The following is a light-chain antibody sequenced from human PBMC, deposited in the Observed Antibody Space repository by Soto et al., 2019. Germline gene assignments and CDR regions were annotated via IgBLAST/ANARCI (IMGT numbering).Light chain of an antibody. Sequence: EIVMTQSPATLSVSPGERATLSCRASQSVSNNLAWYQQKPGQPPRLLIYVASNRATGVPARFSGSGSGTEFTLTISSLQSEDFAVYYCQQRSNWPPVTFGQGTRLEIK. J-gene: IGKJ5*01. CDR1: QSVSNN. V-gene: IGKV3-15*01. CDR2: VAS. CDR3: QQRSNWPPVT.